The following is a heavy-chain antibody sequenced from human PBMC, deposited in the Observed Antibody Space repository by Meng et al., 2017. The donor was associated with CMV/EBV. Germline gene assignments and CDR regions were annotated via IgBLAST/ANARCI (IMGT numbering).Heavy chain of an antibody. CDR1: GGSFSGYY. Sequence: SQTLSLTCAVYGGSFSGYYWSWIRQPPGKGLEWIGEINHSGSTNYNPSLKSRVTISVDTSKNQFSLKLSSVTAEDTAVYYCARGDLDYWGQGTLVTVSS. J-gene: IGHJ4*02. CDR3: ARGDLDY. CDR2: INHSGST. V-gene: IGHV4-34*01.